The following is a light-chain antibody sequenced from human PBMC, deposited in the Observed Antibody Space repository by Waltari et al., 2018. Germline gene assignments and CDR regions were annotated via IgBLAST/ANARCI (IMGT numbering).Light chain of an antibody. CDR2: GAS. CDR1: QRVGRS. J-gene: IGKJ1*01. V-gene: IGKV3-20*01. Sequence: EIVLTQSPGTLSLSPGERATLSCWASQRVGRSLAWYQQKRGQALRLLIYGASTRATGIPDRFSGSGSGTDFSLTISRLEPEDFAVYYCQHYVRLPVTFGQGTKVEI. CDR3: QHYVRLPVT.